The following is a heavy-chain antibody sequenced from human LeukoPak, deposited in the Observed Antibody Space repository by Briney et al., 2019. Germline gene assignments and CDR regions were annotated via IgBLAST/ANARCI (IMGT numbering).Heavy chain of an antibody. Sequence: GGSLRLSCAASGFTFSSYWMNWVRQAPGKGPEWVANIKQDGSEKYYVDSVKGRFTISRDNAKNSLYLQMNSLRAEDTAVYYCAREGSYYDSSGYYSSFDYWGQGTLVTVSS. D-gene: IGHD3-22*01. J-gene: IGHJ4*02. CDR2: IKQDGSEK. V-gene: IGHV3-7*03. CDR3: AREGSYYDSSGYYSSFDY. CDR1: GFTFSSYW.